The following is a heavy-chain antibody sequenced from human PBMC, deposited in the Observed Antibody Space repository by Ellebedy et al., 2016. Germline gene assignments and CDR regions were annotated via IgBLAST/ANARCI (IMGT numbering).Heavy chain of an antibody. J-gene: IGHJ4*02. V-gene: IGHV6-1*01. D-gene: IGHD5-24*01. CDR3: ARGWLQGNFGY. Sequence: SQTLSLTCAISGDNVSSGSAGWNWIGQSPSRGLEWLGRTYHTSKWNYDYAIFMRGRITINSDTSKNQLSLQLDSVTPEDTAVYYCARGWLQGNFGYWGQGTLVTVSS. CDR2: TYHTSKWNY. CDR1: GDNVSSGSAG.